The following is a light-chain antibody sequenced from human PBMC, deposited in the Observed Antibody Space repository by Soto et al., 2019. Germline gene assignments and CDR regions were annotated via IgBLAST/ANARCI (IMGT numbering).Light chain of an antibody. V-gene: IGKV2-24*01. CDR3: VQATHCKLS. CDR2: KVS. CDR1: QSPLHSDGITY. J-gene: IGKJ2*01. Sequence: EIVMTQTPLSSLVTLGQPASISCRSSQSPLHSDGITYISWLQQRPGQPPRLLIYKVSNRFSGVPERFGGWGRGTDFTLKISTVEAEDVGIYYGVQATHCKLSFGQGTKLLIK.